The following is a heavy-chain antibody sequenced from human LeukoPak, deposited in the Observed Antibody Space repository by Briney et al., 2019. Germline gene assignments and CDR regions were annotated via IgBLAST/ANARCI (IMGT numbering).Heavy chain of an antibody. CDR2: IYYSGST. V-gene: IGHV4-59*01. Sequence: PSETLSLTCTVSSDSISSSYWSWIRQPPGKGLEWIGYIYYSGSTNCNPSLKSRVAISVDTSKNQFSLKLNSVTAADTAVYYCARGYCSSTICFQYFHHWGQGTLVTVSS. CDR3: ARGYCSSTICFQYFHH. CDR1: SDSISSSY. J-gene: IGHJ1*01. D-gene: IGHD2-2*01.